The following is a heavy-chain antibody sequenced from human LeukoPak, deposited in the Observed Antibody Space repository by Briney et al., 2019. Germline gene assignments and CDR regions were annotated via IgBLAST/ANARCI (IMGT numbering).Heavy chain of an antibody. Sequence: SETLSLTCTVSGGSISIYYWSWIRQPPGKGLEWIGYIYNSGSTTYSPSLKSRATISVDTSKNQFSLRLSSVTAADTAVYYCARQVTAVDAFDIWGQGTMVTVSS. D-gene: IGHD2-21*02. CDR1: GGSISIYY. J-gene: IGHJ3*02. CDR3: ARQVTAVDAFDI. V-gene: IGHV4-59*01. CDR2: IYNSGST.